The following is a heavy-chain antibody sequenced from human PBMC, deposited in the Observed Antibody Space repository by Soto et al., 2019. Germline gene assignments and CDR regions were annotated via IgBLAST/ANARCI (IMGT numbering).Heavy chain of an antibody. J-gene: IGHJ6*03. D-gene: IGHD2-2*01. Sequence: PGESLKISCKGSGYSFTSFWIGWVRQMPGKGLEWMGIIYPGDSDTRYSPSFQGQVTISADKSISTAYLQWSSLKASDTAMYYCARHGDCSSTSCFSMDVWGKGTTVPVSS. CDR1: GYSFTSFW. V-gene: IGHV5-51*01. CDR3: ARHGDCSSTSCFSMDV. CDR2: IYPGDSDT.